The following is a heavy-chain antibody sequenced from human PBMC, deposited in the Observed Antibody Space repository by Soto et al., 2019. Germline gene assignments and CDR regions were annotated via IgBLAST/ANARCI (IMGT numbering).Heavy chain of an antibody. CDR1: GFTLTSNGVG. CDR3: AHKAGWDSSAIAIFDGEGQYFDY. D-gene: IGHD2-21*01. V-gene: IGHV2-5*02. J-gene: IGHJ4*02. Sequence: KESGPTLVKPTQTLTLTCTFSGFTLTSNGVGVGWIRQAPGKSLEWLALIYWDEDKRYSPCLKSRLSITSGTSKNQVVPKMTNIDPVDTATYYCAHKAGWDSSAIAIFDGEGQYFDYWGQGTLVTVSS. CDR2: IYWDEDK.